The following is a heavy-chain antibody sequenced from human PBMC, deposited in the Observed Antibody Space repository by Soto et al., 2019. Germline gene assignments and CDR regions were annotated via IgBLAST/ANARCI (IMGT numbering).Heavy chain of an antibody. CDR1: GFTFSSYA. V-gene: IGHV3-23*01. CDR3: AKGRMIVAVITAYFDY. Sequence: GGSLRLSCAASGFTFSSYAMSWVRQAPGKGLEWVSAISGSGGSTYYADSVKGRFTISRDNSKNTLYLQMNSLRAEDTAVYYCAKGRMIVAVITAYFDYWGQGTLVTVS. D-gene: IGHD3-22*01. CDR2: ISGSGGST. J-gene: IGHJ4*02.